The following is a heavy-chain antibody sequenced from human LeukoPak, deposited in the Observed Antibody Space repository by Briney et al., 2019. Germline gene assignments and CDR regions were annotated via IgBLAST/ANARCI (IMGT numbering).Heavy chain of an antibody. CDR3: ARALALGEMATISY. CDR1: GGTFSSYA. Sequence: ASVKVSCKASGGTFSSYAISWVRQAPGQGLEWMGIINPSGGSTSYAQKFQGRVTMTRDTSTSTVYMELSSLRSEDTAVYYCARALALGEMATISYWGQGTLVTVSS. V-gene: IGHV1-46*01. J-gene: IGHJ4*02. CDR2: INPSGGST. D-gene: IGHD5-24*01.